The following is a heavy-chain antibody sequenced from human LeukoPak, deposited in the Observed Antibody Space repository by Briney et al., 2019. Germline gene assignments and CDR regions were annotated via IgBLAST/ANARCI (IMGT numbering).Heavy chain of an antibody. CDR3: ARDAKGYCSDGVCAD. D-gene: IGHD2-8*01. Sequence: PGGSLRLSCVASGFTFSSYSMNWVRQAPGKGLEWVSSISSTTNYIYDYADSVRGRFTISRDNAKNSLYLQMNSLRAEDTAVYYCARDAKGYCSDGVCADWGQGTLLTVSS. CDR1: GFTFSSYS. V-gene: IGHV3-21*01. CDR2: ISSTTNYI. J-gene: IGHJ4*02.